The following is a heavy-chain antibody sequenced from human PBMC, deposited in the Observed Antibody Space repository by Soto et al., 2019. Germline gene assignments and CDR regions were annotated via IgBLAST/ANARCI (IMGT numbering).Heavy chain of an antibody. CDR1: GGTFSNHI. CDR2: IIPMLAIT. Sequence: QVQLVQSGAEVKKPGSSVKVSCKASGGTFSNHIITWVRQAPGQGPEWMGRIIPMLAITNYAQKFQGRVTITADKATTTADMEVSSLTPEHRPMYYCVRDSPIGSAFSGHADIDSWGQGPLVTVSS. V-gene: IGHV1-69*08. D-gene: IGHD5-12*01. CDR3: VRDSPIGSAFSGHADIDS. J-gene: IGHJ4*02.